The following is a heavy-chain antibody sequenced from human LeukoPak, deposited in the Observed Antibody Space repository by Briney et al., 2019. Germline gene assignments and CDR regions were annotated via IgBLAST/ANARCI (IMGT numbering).Heavy chain of an antibody. CDR3: ARGGTLVSDY. Sequence: GGSLRLSCAASGFTFSTFWMSWVRQAPGKGLEWVANIKTDGSEKYYVDSMKGRFTVSRDNAKNSLDSLRAEDTAVYYCARGGTLVSDYWGQGTLVTVSS. J-gene: IGHJ4*02. CDR2: IKTDGSEK. D-gene: IGHD1-1*01. V-gene: IGHV3-7*01. CDR1: GFTFSTFW.